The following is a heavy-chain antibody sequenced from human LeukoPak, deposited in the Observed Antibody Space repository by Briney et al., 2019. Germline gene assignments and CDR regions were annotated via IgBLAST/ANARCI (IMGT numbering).Heavy chain of an antibody. CDR3: ASQRVGSRSLDY. D-gene: IGHD1-26*01. V-gene: IGHV3-48*02. CDR1: GFTFSSYN. J-gene: IGHJ4*02. CDR2: ISSTGSTI. Sequence: TGGSLRLSCVASGFTFSSYNMNWVRQAPGKGLEWVSLISSTGSTINYADSVKGRFTISRDNAKNSLYLQMNNLRDEDTAVYYCASQRVGSRSLDYWGQGTLVTVSS.